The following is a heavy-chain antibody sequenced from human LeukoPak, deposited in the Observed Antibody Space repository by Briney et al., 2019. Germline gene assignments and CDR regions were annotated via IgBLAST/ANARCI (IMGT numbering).Heavy chain of an antibody. CDR3: AKDIVRRYDILTGPGDYYYYGMDV. J-gene: IGHJ6*02. Sequence: GGSLRLSCAASGFTFDDYAMHWVRQAPGKGLEWVSGISWNSGSIGCADSVKGRFTISRDNAKNSLYLQMNSLRAEDTALYYCAKDIVRRYDILTGPGDYYYYGMDVWGQGTTVTVSS. CDR2: ISWNSGSI. V-gene: IGHV3-9*01. CDR1: GFTFDDYA. D-gene: IGHD3-9*01.